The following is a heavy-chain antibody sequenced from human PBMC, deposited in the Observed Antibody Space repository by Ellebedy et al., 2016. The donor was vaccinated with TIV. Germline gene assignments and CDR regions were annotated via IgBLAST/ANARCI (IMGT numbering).Heavy chain of an antibody. D-gene: IGHD3/OR15-3a*01. V-gene: IGHV3-23*01. J-gene: IGHJ4*02. CDR3: AIGTGYLDY. CDR1: GFTFSSYA. CDR2: ISAGGGST. Sequence: GESLKISCAASGFTFSSYAMSWVRQAPGKGLEWVSSISAGGGSTYYADSVKGRFTISRDNSKNTLYLQMNSLRAEDTAVYYCAIGTGYLDYWGQGTLVTVSS.